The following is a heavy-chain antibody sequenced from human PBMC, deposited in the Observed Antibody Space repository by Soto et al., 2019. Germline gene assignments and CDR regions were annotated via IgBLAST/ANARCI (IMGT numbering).Heavy chain of an antibody. CDR1: GGSFSGYY. CDR2: INHSGST. D-gene: IGHD3-10*01. Sequence: SSETLSLTCAVYGGSFSGYYWSWIRQPPGKGLEWIGEINHSGSTNYNPSLKSRVTISVDTSKNQFSLKLSSVTAADTAVYYCARASRVFRGAMVRGVRSPSWFDPWGQGTLVT. CDR3: ARASRVFRGAMVRGVRSPSWFDP. J-gene: IGHJ5*02. V-gene: IGHV4-34*01.